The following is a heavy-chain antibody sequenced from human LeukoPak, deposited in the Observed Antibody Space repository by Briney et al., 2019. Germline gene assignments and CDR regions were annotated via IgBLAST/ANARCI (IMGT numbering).Heavy chain of an antibody. Sequence: TSQTLSLTCTVSGGSISSYYWSWIRQPPGKGLEWIGYIYYSGSTNYNPSLKSRVTISVDTSKNQFSLKLSSVTAADTAVYYCARQPADFWSPNWFDPWGQGTLVTVSS. V-gene: IGHV4-59*08. J-gene: IGHJ5*02. CDR2: IYYSGST. D-gene: IGHD3-3*01. CDR1: GGSISSYY. CDR3: ARQPADFWSPNWFDP.